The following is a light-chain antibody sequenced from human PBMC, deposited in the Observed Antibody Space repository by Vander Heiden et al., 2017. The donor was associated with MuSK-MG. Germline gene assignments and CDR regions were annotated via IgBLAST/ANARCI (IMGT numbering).Light chain of an antibody. CDR3: QHYDSSPLS. J-gene: IGKJ4*01. Sequence: EIVLTQSPGTLSLSPGEKATLSCRASQTISSSSLAWYQQKPGRTPRLLMYDTSSRATGIPDRFSGSGSGTDFTLTISRLEPEDFAVYYCQHYDSSPLSFGGGTKVEIK. CDR2: DTS. CDR1: QTISSSS. V-gene: IGKV3-20*01.